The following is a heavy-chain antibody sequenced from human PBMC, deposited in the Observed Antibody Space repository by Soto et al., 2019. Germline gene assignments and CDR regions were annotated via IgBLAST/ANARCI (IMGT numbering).Heavy chain of an antibody. CDR1: GYTFTGYY. Sequence: QVQLVQSGAEVKKPGASVKVSCKASGYTFTGYYMHWVRQAPGQGLEWMGWINPNSGGTNYAQKFQGRVTMTRDTSISTAYMELSRLRSDDTAVYYCARDLASGVGYCSGGSCSTFDPWGQGTLVTVSS. J-gene: IGHJ5*02. V-gene: IGHV1-2*02. CDR2: INPNSGGT. D-gene: IGHD2-15*01. CDR3: ARDLASGVGYCSGGSCSTFDP.